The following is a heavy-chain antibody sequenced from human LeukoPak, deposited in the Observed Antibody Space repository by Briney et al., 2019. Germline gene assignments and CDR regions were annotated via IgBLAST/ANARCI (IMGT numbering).Heavy chain of an antibody. D-gene: IGHD2-2*03. CDR1: GGSISSNY. CDR3: ARHGSSH. J-gene: IGHJ4*02. V-gene: IGHV4-59*08. CDR2: IYYSGST. Sequence: SETPSLTCTVSGGSISSNYWSWIRQPPGKGLEWIGYIYYSGSTNYNPSLKSRVTISVDTSKNQFSLKLSSVTAADTAVYYCARHGSSHWGQGTPVTVSS.